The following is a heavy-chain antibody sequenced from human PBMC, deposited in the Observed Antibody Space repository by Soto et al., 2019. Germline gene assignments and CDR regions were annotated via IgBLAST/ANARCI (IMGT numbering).Heavy chain of an antibody. J-gene: IGHJ6*02. CDR2: ISYDGSNK. D-gene: IGHD5-18*01. V-gene: IGHV3-30-3*01. CDR1: GFTFSSYA. CDR3: AMDAPACGSDGYSYGMDV. Sequence: GGSLRLSCAASGFTFSSYAMHWVRQAPGKGLEWVAVISYDGSNKYYADSVKGRFTISRDNSKNTLYLQMNSLRAEDTAVYYCAMDAPACGSDGYSYGMDVWRQGTTVTVSS.